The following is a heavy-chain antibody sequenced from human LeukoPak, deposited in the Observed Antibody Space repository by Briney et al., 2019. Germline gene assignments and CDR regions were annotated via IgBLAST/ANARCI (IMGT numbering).Heavy chain of an antibody. CDR3: ARALGPIKIVGATRKSLDY. CDR1: GYTFTSYD. V-gene: IGHV1-8*01. D-gene: IGHD1-26*01. Sequence: ASVKVSCKASGYTFTSYDINWVRQATGQGLEWMGWMNPNSGNTGYAQKFQGRVTMTRNTSISTAYMELSSLRSEDTAVYYCARALGPIKIVGATRKSLDYWGQGTLVTVSS. J-gene: IGHJ4*02. CDR2: MNPNSGNT.